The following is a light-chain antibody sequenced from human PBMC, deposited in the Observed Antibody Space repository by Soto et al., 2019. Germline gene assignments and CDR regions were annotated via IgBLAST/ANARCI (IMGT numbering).Light chain of an antibody. CDR1: QSVSSSY. V-gene: IGKV3-20*01. J-gene: IGKJ1*01. Sequence: EIVLTQSPGTLSLSPGERATLSRRASQSVSSSYLAWYQQKPGQAPRLLIYGASGRATGIPDRFSGSGSGTDFTLTISRLEPEDFAVYYCQQYGSSPRTFGQGTKV. CDR3: QQYGSSPRT. CDR2: GAS.